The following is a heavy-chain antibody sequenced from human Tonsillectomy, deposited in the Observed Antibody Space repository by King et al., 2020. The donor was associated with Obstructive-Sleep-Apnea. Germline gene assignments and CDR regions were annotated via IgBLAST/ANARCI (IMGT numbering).Heavy chain of an antibody. V-gene: IGHV3-30-3*01. CDR1: EFTFSNHA. CDR2: ISHDGSNR. D-gene: IGHD3-9*01. Sequence: VQLVESGGGVVQPGRSLRLTCAASEFTFSNHAMHWVRQAPGKGLEWVAVISHDGSNRCYADSVKGRFTLSRDNSNNTLYLQMNSLRTEDTAVYYCARGGFDWLLYFDYWGQGALVTVSS. J-gene: IGHJ4*02. CDR3: ARGGFDWLLYFDY.